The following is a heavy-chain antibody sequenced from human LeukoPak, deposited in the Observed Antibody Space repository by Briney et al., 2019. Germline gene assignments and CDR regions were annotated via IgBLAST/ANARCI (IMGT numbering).Heavy chain of an antibody. J-gene: IGHJ6*03. CDR1: GFTFSGSA. D-gene: IGHD3-3*01. Sequence: GGSLRLSCAASGFTFSGSALHWVRQASGKGLEWVGRIRSTANGYATAYAASVKGRFTISRDDSKNTAYLQMDSLKTEDTAVYYCARGRVVYYYMDVWGKGTTVTVSS. CDR2: IRSTANGYAT. CDR3: ARGRVVYYYMDV. V-gene: IGHV3-73*01.